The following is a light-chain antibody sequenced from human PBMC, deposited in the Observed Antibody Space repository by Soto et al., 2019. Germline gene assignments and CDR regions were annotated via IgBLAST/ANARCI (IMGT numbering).Light chain of an antibody. J-gene: IGKJ5*01. CDR3: QQTYTTPEIT. V-gene: IGKV1-27*01. CDR2: AAS. Sequence: DIQMTQSPSTLSASVGDRVTITCRASQGISNYLAWYQQKPGKPPNLLIYAASTLQSGVPSRFSSSGSGTDFTLTISSLQPEDFAIYYCQQTYTTPEITFGQVTRREIK. CDR1: QGISNY.